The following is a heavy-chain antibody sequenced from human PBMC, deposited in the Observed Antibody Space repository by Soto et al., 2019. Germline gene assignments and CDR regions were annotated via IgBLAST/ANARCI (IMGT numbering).Heavy chain of an antibody. V-gene: IGHV3-23*01. CDR1: GFTFSSYA. J-gene: IGHJ6*03. Sequence: PGGSLRLSCAASGFTFSSYAMSWVRQAPGKGLEWVSAISGSGGSTYYADSVKGRFTISRDNSKNTLYLQMNSLRAEDTAVYYCAKTAGVVLKYYYYYMDVWGKGNTVTVSS. CDR2: ISGSGGST. CDR3: AKTAGVVLKYYYYYMDV. D-gene: IGHD3-3*01.